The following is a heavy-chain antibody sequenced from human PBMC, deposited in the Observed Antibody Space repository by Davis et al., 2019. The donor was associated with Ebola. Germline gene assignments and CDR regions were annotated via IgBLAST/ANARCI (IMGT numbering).Heavy chain of an antibody. CDR3: ARLGFGENGLDV. CDR1: GGTFSSYA. CDR2: IIPIFGTA. D-gene: IGHD3-10*01. Sequence: AASVKVSCKASGGTFSSYAISWVRQAPGQGLEWMGGIIPIFGTANYAQKFQGRVTITADESTSTAYMELSSLRSEDTAVYYCARLGFGENGLDVWGKGTTVTVSS. V-gene: IGHV1-69*13. J-gene: IGHJ6*04.